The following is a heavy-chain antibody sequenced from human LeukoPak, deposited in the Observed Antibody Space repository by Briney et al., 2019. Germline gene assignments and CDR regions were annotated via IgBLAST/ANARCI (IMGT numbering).Heavy chain of an antibody. CDR3: VRGGLYHYSGTSGDY. CDR1: GFTFSTYR. V-gene: IGHV3-7*01. J-gene: IGHJ4*02. CDR2: IKQDGSEK. Sequence: GGSLRLSCAASGFTFSTYRMSWVRQAPGKGLEWVANIKQDGSEKHYVDSVKGRFTISRDNAKNSLYLQLSSLGAEDTAVYYCVRGGLYHYSGTSGDYWGQGTLVTVSS. D-gene: IGHD1-26*01.